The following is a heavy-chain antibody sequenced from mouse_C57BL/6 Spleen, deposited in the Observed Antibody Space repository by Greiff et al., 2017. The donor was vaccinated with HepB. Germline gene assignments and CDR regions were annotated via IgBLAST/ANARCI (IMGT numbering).Heavy chain of an antibody. CDR3: ARYLRYGSSYGGYFDV. Sequence: VQLQQPGAELVRPGSSVKLSCKASGYTFTSYWMDWVKQRPGQGLEWIGNIYPSDSETHYNQKFKDKATLTVDKSCSTAYMQLSSLTSEDSAVYYCARYLRYGSSYGGYFDVWGTVTTVTVSS. CDR1: GYTFTSYW. J-gene: IGHJ1*03. D-gene: IGHD1-1*01. V-gene: IGHV1-61*01. CDR2: IYPSDSET.